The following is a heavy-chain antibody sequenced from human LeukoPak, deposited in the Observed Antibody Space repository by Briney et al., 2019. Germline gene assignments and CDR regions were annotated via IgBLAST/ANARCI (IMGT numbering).Heavy chain of an antibody. J-gene: IGHJ4*03. CDR2: INHRGDT. CDR1: GGSFSSYY. Sequence: PSETLSLTCAVYGGSFSSYYWSWIRQSPGKVLEWIAEINHRGDTNYNPSVKTRAPLSVDTSKTQFTLKGTSLTAADTAVYYCARGPTISETGCFDYWGQGTLVTVSS. CDR3: ARGPTISETGCFDY. D-gene: IGHD1-1*01. V-gene: IGHV4-34*01.